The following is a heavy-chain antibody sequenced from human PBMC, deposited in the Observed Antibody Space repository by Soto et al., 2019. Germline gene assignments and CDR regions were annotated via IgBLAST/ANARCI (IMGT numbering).Heavy chain of an antibody. CDR2: ISSSSSPI. V-gene: IGHV3-21*04. CDR3: ARDLGLCSGRSCYYYYGMDV. D-gene: IGHD2-15*01. Sequence: GGSQRLSCVASGFTFSSYSMNWVRQAPGKGLEWVSSISSSSSPIYYADSLKGRFTISRDNAKNSLYLQLNSLRAEDTAVYYCARDLGLCSGRSCYYYYGMDVWGQGTTVTVSS. J-gene: IGHJ6*02. CDR1: GFTFSSYS.